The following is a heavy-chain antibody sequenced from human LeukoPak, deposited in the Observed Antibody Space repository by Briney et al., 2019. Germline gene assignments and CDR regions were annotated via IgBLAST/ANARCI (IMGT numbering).Heavy chain of an antibody. D-gene: IGHD4-17*01. V-gene: IGHV4-61*05. J-gene: IGHJ4*02. CDR3: ARVSRGTVTTIDY. Sequence: SETLSLTCTVSGGSISSSSYYWGWIRQPPGKGLEWIGYIYYSGSTNYNPSLRSRVTISVDTSKNQFSLKLSSVTAADTAVYYCARVSRGTVTTIDYWGQGTLVTVSS. CDR2: IYYSGST. CDR1: GGSISSSSYY.